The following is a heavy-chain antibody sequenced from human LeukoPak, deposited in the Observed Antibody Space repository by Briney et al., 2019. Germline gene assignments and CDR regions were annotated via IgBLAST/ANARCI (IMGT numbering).Heavy chain of an antibody. CDR1: GGSISSHY. CDR3: ARGERWLQFGY. CDR2: IYYSGTT. V-gene: IGHV4-59*11. D-gene: IGHD5-12*01. J-gene: IGHJ4*02. Sequence: SETLSLTCTVSGGSISSHYWSWIRQPPGKGLEWIGYIYYSGTTNYNPSLKSRVTISVDTSKNQFSLKLSSVTAADTAVYYCARGERWLQFGYWGQGTLVTVSS.